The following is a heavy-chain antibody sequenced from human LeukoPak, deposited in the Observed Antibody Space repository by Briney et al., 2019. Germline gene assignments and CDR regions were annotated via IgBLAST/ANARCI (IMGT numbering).Heavy chain of an antibody. CDR2: INPKNGGT. D-gene: IGHD1-14*01. J-gene: IGHJ6*03. CDR3: ARDPSNRYYTDV. V-gene: IGHV1-2*02. CDR1: GYTFTTYY. Sequence: ASVTVSCKPSGYTFTTYYLHWVRQAPGQGLEWMGWINPKNGGTNYAQKFRGRFTMTRDTSINTAYMELSGLTSDDTAVYYCARDPSNRYYTDVWGRGTTVTVSS.